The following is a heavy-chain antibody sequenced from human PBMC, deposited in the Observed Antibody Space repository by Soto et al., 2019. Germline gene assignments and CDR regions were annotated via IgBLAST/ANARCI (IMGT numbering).Heavy chain of an antibody. CDR2: ISYGGSHK. Sequence: PGGSLRLSCTASGSTFSEYGIHWVRQAPGKWLEWVAVISYGGSHKYYAGSVKGRFTISRDDSKNTVYLQMNSLKTDDTAVYYCAKEMFPRTVLDSSSPWGDFWGRGXLVTVYS. J-gene: IGHJ4*02. CDR3: AKEMFPRTVLDSSSPWGDF. D-gene: IGHD2-15*01. V-gene: IGHV3-30*18. CDR1: GSTFSEYG.